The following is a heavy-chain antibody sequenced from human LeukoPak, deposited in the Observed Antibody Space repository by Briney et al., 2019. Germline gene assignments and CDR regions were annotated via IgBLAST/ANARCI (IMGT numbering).Heavy chain of an antibody. CDR1: GFTFSTNW. V-gene: IGHV3-74*01. CDR3: ARPGYCSGGSCSPYGMDV. CDR2: IGSDGNST. Sequence: PGGSLRLSCAASGFTFSTNWMHWVRQAPGKGLVWVSHIGSDGNSTNYADSVKGRFTISRDNAKNTLYLQMNSLRAEDTAVYYCARPGYCSGGSCSPYGMDVWGQGTTVTVSS. D-gene: IGHD2-15*01. J-gene: IGHJ6*02.